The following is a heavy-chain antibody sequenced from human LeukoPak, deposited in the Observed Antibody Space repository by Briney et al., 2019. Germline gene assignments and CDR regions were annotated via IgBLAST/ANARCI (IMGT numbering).Heavy chain of an antibody. CDR3: ARAMDV. V-gene: IGHV3-7*01. J-gene: IGHJ6*02. Sequence: GGSLRLSCAASGFTFSSYSMNWVRQAPGKGLEWVANIKQDGSEKNYVDSVKGRFTISRDNAKNSLYLQMNSLRAEDTAVYYCARAMDVWGQGTTVIVSS. CDR2: IKQDGSEK. CDR1: GFTFSSYS.